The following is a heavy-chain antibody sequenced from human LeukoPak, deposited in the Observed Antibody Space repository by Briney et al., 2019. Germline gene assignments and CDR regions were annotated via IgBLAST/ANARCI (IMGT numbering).Heavy chain of an antibody. CDR1: GDSASSNSAA. CDR3: AREELRFGELLSYYFDY. J-gene: IGHJ4*02. CDR2: TYYRSKWYN. V-gene: IGHV6-1*01. D-gene: IGHD3-10*01. Sequence: SQTLSLTCAISGDSASSNSAAWNWIRQSPSRGLEWLGRTYYRSKWYNDYAVSVKSRITINPDTSKNQFSLQLNSVTPEDTAVYYCAREELRFGELLSYYFDYWGQGTLVTVSS.